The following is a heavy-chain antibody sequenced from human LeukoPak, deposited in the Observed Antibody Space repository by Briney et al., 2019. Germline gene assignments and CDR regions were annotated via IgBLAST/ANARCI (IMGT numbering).Heavy chain of an antibody. Sequence: PGGSLRLSCAASGFTFSSFAMSWVRQAPGKGLEWVSAISGNGHDTYYADSVKGRFTISRDNSQNPLFMQMNSLRADDTATYYCAKGVAGYCSGSSCLAYCFDPWGQGTLVTVSS. CDR1: GFTFSSFA. CDR2: ISGNGHDT. D-gene: IGHD2-15*01. J-gene: IGHJ5*02. V-gene: IGHV3-23*01. CDR3: AKGVAGYCSGSSCLAYCFDP.